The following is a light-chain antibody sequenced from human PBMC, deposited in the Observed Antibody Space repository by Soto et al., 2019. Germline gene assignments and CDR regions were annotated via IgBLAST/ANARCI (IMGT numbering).Light chain of an antibody. CDR1: QNISNY. Sequence: IVLTQSPATLSLSPGKGASNSCRASQNISNYLIWYQQKPGQAPRLLIYDVSNRATGIPARFSGSGSGTDFTLTISSLEPEDFAVYYCQQRSNWPRTFGQGTKVDIK. J-gene: IGKJ1*01. CDR3: QQRSNWPRT. CDR2: DVS. V-gene: IGKV3-11*01.